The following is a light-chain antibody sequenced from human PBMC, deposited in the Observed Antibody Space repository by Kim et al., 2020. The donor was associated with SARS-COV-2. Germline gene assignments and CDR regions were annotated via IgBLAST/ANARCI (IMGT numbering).Light chain of an antibody. CDR3: QVWDRSSDQVL. Sequence: APGKTATITCGGNNIGSENVHWYQQQPGQAPVLVIQYDDGRPSGIPDRFSGSKSGNTATLTISRVEAGDEADYYCQVWDRSSDQVLFGGGTQLTVL. V-gene: IGLV3-21*04. CDR1: NIGSEN. CDR2: YDD. J-gene: IGLJ2*01.